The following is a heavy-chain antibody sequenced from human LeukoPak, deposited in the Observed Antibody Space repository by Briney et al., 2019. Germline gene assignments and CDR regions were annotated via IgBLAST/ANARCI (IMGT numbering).Heavy chain of an antibody. V-gene: IGHV3-7*01. CDR1: GFTFNSYW. Sequence: GGSLRLSCAASGFTFNSYWMTWVRQAPGKGLEWVANIKQDGSEKLYVDSVKGRFTISRDNAKNSLYLQMNSLRAEDTAVYYCARAKRYYDSSGSSSYYFDYWGQGTLVTVSS. D-gene: IGHD3-22*01. CDR2: IKQDGSEK. J-gene: IGHJ4*02. CDR3: ARAKRYYDSSGSSSYYFDY.